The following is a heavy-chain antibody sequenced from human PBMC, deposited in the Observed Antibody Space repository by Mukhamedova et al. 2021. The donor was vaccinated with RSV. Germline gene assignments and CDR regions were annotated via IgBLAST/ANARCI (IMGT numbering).Heavy chain of an antibody. CDR1: TSYG. D-gene: IGHD6-25*01. V-gene: IGHV1-18*04. J-gene: IGHJ4*02. CDR3: DAAAGAYYFDY. Sequence: TSYGISWVRQAPGQGLEWMGWISAYNGNTNYAQKLQGRVTMTTDTSTSTAYMELRSLQSDDPAVYYCDAAAGAYYFDYWGQGTL. CDR2: ISAYNGNT.